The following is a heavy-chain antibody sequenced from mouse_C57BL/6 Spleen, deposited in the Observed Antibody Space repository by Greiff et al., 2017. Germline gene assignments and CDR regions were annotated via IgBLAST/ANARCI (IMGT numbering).Heavy chain of an antibody. J-gene: IGHJ4*01. CDR3: ARSRMVTTRGYAMDY. D-gene: IGHD2-2*01. CDR1: GYAFSSSW. Sequence: QVQLQQSGPELVKPGASVKISCKASGYAFSSSWMNWVKQRPGKGLEWIGRIYPGDGDTNYNGKFKGKATLTADKSSSTAYMQLSSLTSEDSAVYFCARSRMVTTRGYAMDYWGQGTSGTVSS. CDR2: IYPGDGDT. V-gene: IGHV1-82*01.